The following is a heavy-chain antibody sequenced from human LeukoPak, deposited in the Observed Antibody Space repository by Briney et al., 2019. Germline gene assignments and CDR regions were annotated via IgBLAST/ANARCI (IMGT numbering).Heavy chain of an antibody. Sequence: PSQTLSLTCTVSGGSISSGSYYWSWIRQPAGKGLEWIGRIHSRGSTNYNPSLKSRVTISIDTSQNQFSLKLSSVTAADTAVYYCAISSYCGGDCYSDYWGQGTLVTVSS. CDR2: IHSRGST. D-gene: IGHD2-21*02. J-gene: IGHJ4*02. CDR3: AISSYCGGDCYSDY. CDR1: GGSISSGSYY. V-gene: IGHV4-61*02.